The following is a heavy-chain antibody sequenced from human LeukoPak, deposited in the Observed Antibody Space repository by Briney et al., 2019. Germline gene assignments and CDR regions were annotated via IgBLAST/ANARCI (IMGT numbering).Heavy chain of an antibody. CDR2: IYHSGST. Sequence: SETLSLTCIVSGASISSDYWSWIRQPPGKGLEWMGYIYHSGSTNYNPSLKSRVTISIDTSKNQFSLKMSSVTAADTAVYYCARRRIGMDSSGWYAPGDYYFDNWGQGTLVSVSS. CDR3: ARRRIGMDSSGWYAPGDYYFDN. CDR1: GASISSDY. J-gene: IGHJ4*02. D-gene: IGHD6-19*01. V-gene: IGHV4-59*01.